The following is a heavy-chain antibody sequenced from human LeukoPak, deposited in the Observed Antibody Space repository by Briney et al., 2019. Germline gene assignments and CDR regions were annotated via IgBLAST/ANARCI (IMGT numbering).Heavy chain of an antibody. CDR1: GSTFSSYG. CDR2: IWYDGSNK. CDR3: AKGTMATNNISY. J-gene: IGHJ4*02. Sequence: GRSLRLSCAASGSTFSSYGMHWVRQAPGKGLEWVAVIWYDGSNKYYADSVKGRFTISRDNSKNTLYLQMNSLRAEDTAVYYCAKGTMATNNISYWGQGTLVTVSS. V-gene: IGHV3-33*06. D-gene: IGHD5-24*01.